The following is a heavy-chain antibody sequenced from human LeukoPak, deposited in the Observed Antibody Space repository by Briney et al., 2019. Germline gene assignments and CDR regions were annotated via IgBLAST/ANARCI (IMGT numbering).Heavy chain of an antibody. D-gene: IGHD3-22*01. J-gene: IGHJ4*02. Sequence: PPETLSLTCTVSGGSISSYYWSWIRQPPGKGLEWIGYIYTSGSTNYNPSLRSRVTISVDTSKNQFSLKLSSVTAADTAVYYCARQTYYYDSSGYYMYYFDYWGQGTLVTVSS. CDR3: ARQTYYYDSSGYYMYYFDY. CDR2: IYTSGST. V-gene: IGHV4-4*09. CDR1: GGSISSYY.